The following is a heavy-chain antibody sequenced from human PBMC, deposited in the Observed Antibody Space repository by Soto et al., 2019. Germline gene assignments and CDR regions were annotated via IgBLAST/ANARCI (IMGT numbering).Heavy chain of an antibody. CDR2: IQSGGPT. Sequence: GGSLRLSCAASGFTVISKYMSWVLQAPWKGMEWVSLIQSGGPTYYADSVKGRFTISRDTSENTVHLQMDSLRAEDTAVYYCARDDVLCDGGRCYGVPLDLWGKGTTVTVSS. CDR3: ARDDVLCDGGRCYGVPLDL. D-gene: IGHD2-15*01. V-gene: IGHV3-66*01. J-gene: IGHJ6*04. CDR1: GFTVISKY.